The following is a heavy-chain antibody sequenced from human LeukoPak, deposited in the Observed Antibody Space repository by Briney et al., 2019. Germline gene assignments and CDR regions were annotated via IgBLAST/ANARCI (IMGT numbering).Heavy chain of an antibody. CDR3: ARVRKPIVVVPAAIQGWFDP. CDR2: INPNSGGT. V-gene: IGHV1-2*02. Sequence: ASVKVSCKASGYTFTCYYMHWVRQAPGQGREGMGWINPNSGGTNYVQKFQGRVTMTRDTSISTAYMELSRLRSDDTAVYYCARVRKPIVVVPAAIQGWFDPWGQGTLVTVSS. J-gene: IGHJ5*02. CDR1: GYTFTCYY. D-gene: IGHD2-2*02.